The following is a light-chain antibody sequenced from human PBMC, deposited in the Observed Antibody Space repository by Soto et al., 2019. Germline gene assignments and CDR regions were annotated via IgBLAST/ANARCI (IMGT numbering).Light chain of an antibody. J-gene: IGLJ2*01. V-gene: IGLV2-8*01. CDR3: SSFAGGGNPVL. Sequence: QSALTQPPSASGSLGQSVTISCTGTSSDVGGYNYVSWHQQHPGKAPKVMIYEVTKRPPGVPDRFSGSKSGNTASLTVSGIQAEDEDDYYCSSFAGGGNPVLLGGGTKLTV. CDR1: SSDVGGYNY. CDR2: EVT.